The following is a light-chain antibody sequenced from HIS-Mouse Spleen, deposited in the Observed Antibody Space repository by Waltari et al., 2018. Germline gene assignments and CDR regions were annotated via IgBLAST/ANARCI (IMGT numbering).Light chain of an antibody. CDR1: QGISSY. J-gene: IGKJ1*01. CDR3: QQLNSYPPT. Sequence: AIRMTQSPSSFSASTGDRVTITCRASQGISSYLAWYQQKPGKAPKLLIYAASTLQSGVPSRFSGSGSGTDFTLTISCLQSEDFATYYCQQLNSYPPTFGQGTKVEIK. CDR2: AAS. V-gene: IGKV1-8*01.